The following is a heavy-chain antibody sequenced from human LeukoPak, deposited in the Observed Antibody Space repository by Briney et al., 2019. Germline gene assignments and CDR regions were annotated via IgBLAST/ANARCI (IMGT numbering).Heavy chain of an antibody. CDR2: IYYSGST. CDR1: GVSISSSSYY. CDR3: ARVVTTVVTHYYYYMDV. Sequence: SETLSLTCTVSGVSISSSSYYWGWIRQPPGKGLEWIGSIYYSGSTYYNPSLKSRVTISVDTSKNQFSLKLSSVTAADTAVYYCARVVTTVVTHYYYYMDVWGKGTTVTVSS. J-gene: IGHJ6*03. D-gene: IGHD4-23*01. V-gene: IGHV4-39*07.